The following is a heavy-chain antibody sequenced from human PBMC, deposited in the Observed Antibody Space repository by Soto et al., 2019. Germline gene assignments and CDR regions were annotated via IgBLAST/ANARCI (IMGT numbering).Heavy chain of an antibody. V-gene: IGHV1-18*04. Sequence: ASVKVSCKASGYTFTSYGISWVRQAPGQGLEWMGWISAYNGNTNYAQKLQGRVTTTTDTSTSTAYMELRSLRSDDTAVYYCARVSIAARPTPFDYWGQGTLVTVSS. CDR1: GYTFTSYG. CDR2: ISAYNGNT. D-gene: IGHD6-6*01. J-gene: IGHJ4*02. CDR3: ARVSIAARPTPFDY.